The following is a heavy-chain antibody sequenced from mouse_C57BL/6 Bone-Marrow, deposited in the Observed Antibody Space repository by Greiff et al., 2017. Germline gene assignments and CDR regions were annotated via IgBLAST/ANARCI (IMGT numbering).Heavy chain of an antibody. Sequence: EVKLMESGGGLVKPGGSLKLSCAASGFTFSDYGMHWVRQAPEQGLEWVAYISSGSSTIYYADTVKGRFTISRDNAKNTLFLQMTSLRSEDTAMYYCARNYYGSFYAMDYWGQGTSVTVSS. CDR1: GFTFSDYG. CDR2: ISSGSSTI. CDR3: ARNYYGSFYAMDY. J-gene: IGHJ4*01. V-gene: IGHV5-17*01. D-gene: IGHD1-1*01.